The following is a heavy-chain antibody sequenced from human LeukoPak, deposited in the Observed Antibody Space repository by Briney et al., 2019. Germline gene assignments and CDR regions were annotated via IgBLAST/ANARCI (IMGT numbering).Heavy chain of an antibody. J-gene: IGHJ6*03. Sequence: GASVKVSCKASGYTFTGNYMHWVRQAPGQGLEWMGWINPNSGGTNYAQKFQGRVTMTKDTSISTAYMELSRLRFDDTAVYYCARGATMVRGSGYYYYYYMDVWGKGTTVTVSS. CDR1: GYTFTGNY. D-gene: IGHD3-10*01. CDR3: ARGATMVRGSGYYYYYYMDV. CDR2: INPNSGGT. V-gene: IGHV1-2*02.